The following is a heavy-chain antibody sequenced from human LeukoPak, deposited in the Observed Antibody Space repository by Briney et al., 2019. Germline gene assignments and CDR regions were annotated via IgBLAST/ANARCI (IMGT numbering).Heavy chain of an antibody. V-gene: IGHV4-38-2*02. CDR2: IYHSGNT. J-gene: IGHJ4*02. CDR1: GYSISTSYY. Sequence: PSETLSLTCTVSGYSISTSYYWGWIRQPPGKGLEWIGSIYHSGNTYYNPSLKSRVTISVDTSKNQFSLKLNSVTAADTAVYYCARAGYGDSDFDYWGQGTPVTVSS. CDR3: ARAGYGDSDFDY. D-gene: IGHD4-17*01.